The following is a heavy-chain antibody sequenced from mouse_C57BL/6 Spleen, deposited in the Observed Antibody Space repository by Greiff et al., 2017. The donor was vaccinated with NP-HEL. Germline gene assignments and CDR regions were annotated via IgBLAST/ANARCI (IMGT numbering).Heavy chain of an antibody. CDR1: GYAFSSSW. Sequence: QVQLQQSGPELVKPGASVKISCKASGYAFSSSWMNWVKQRPGKGLEWIGRIYPGDGDTNYNGKFKGKATLTADKSSSTAYMQLSSLTSEDSAVYFCARRGLEVFDYWGQGTTLTVSS. J-gene: IGHJ2*01. D-gene: IGHD2-13*01. V-gene: IGHV1-82*01. CDR3: ARRGLEVFDY. CDR2: IYPGDGDT.